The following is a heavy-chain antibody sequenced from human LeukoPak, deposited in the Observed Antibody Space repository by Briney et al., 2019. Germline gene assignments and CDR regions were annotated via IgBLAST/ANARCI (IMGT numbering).Heavy chain of an antibody. Sequence: ASVRVSCKASGYTFTSYYMHWVRQAPGQGLERMGIINPSGGSTSYAQKFQGRVTMTRDTSTSTVYMELSSLRSEDTAVYYCARDRAAAEDYYYYYGMDVWGQGTTVTVSS. J-gene: IGHJ6*02. CDR3: ARDRAAAEDYYYYYGMDV. CDR1: GYTFTSYY. D-gene: IGHD6-13*01. V-gene: IGHV1-46*01. CDR2: INPSGGST.